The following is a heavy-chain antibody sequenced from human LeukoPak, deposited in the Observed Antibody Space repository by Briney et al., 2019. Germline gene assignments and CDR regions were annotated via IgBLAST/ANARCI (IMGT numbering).Heavy chain of an antibody. CDR3: ARAEKLETAYYYGMDV. V-gene: IGHV1-69*13. J-gene: IGHJ6*02. Sequence: ASVKVSCKASGGTFSSYAISWVRQAPGQALEWMGGIIPIFGTANYAQKFQGRVTITADESTSTAYMELSSLRSEDTAVYYCARAEKLETAYYYGMDVWGQGTTVTVSS. D-gene: IGHD1-1*01. CDR1: GGTFSSYA. CDR2: IIPIFGTA.